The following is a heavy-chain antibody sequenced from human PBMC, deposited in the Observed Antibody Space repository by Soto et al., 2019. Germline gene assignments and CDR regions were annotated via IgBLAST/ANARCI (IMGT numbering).Heavy chain of an antibody. CDR3: PPVKYSPPYSYYYGMDV. Sequence: QVQLVQSGAEVKKPGASVKVSCKASGYTFTSYGISWVRQAPGQGLEWMGWISAYNGNTNYAQKLQGRVTMTTDTSTSTAYMELRSLRSDDTAVYYCPPVKYSPPYSYYYGMDVWGQGTTVTASS. D-gene: IGHD5-18*01. V-gene: IGHV1-18*01. J-gene: IGHJ6*02. CDR1: GYTFTSYG. CDR2: ISAYNGNT.